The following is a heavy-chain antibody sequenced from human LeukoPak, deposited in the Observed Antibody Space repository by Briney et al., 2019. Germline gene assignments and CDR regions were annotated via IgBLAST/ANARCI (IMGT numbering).Heavy chain of an antibody. D-gene: IGHD2-15*01. CDR2: IKTDGNDT. V-gene: IGHV3-74*01. Sequence: GGSLRLSRAASGFTFSSHWMHWVRQAPGKGLVWVSGIKTDGNDTAYADSVKGRFTISRDNAKNTLYLQMNSLSAEDTAVYYCARDKDPTVFDYWGQGTLVTVSS. J-gene: IGHJ4*02. CDR1: GFTFSSHW. CDR3: ARDKDPTVFDY.